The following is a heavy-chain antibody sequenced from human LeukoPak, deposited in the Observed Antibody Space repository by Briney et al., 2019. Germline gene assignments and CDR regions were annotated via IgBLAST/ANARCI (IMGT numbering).Heavy chain of an antibody. D-gene: IGHD3-3*01. Sequence: GASVKVSCKASGYTFTGYYIHWVRQAPGQGLEWMGWINPNSGGTNYAQKFQGGVTMTRDTSISTAYMDLSRLRSDDTAVYYCARDGGSDYDFWSGRLDYWGQGTLVTVSS. CDR3: ARDGGSDYDFWSGRLDY. V-gene: IGHV1-2*02. CDR2: INPNSGGT. CDR1: GYTFTGYY. J-gene: IGHJ4*02.